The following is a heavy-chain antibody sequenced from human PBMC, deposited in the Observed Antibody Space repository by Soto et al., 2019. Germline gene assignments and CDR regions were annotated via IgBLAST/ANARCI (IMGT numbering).Heavy chain of an antibody. CDR2: ISYDGSNK. CDR3: ASTGAGTLMLAY. Sequence: GGSLRLSCAASGFTFSSYAMHWVRQAPGKGLEWVAVISYDGSNKYYADSVKGRFTISRDNSKNTLYLQMNSLRAEDTAVYYCASTGAGTLMLAYGGKGPLVPVSP. J-gene: IGHJ4*02. D-gene: IGHD6-19*01. CDR1: GFTFSSYA. V-gene: IGHV3-30-3*01.